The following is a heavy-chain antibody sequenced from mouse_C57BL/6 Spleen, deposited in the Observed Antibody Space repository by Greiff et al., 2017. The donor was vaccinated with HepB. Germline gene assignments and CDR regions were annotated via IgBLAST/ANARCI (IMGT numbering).Heavy chain of an antibody. CDR2: FDPSDSYT. V-gene: IGHV1-69*01. CDR1: GYTFTSYW. J-gene: IGHJ1*03. Sequence: QVQLQQPGAELVMPGASVKLSCKASGYTFTSYWMHWVKQRPGHGLEWIGEFDPSDSYTNYNQKFKGKSTLTVDKSSSTAYMQLSSLTSEDSAVYYCARDSHYYGSSHWYFDVWGTGTTVTVAS. D-gene: IGHD1-1*01. CDR3: ARDSHYYGSSHWYFDV.